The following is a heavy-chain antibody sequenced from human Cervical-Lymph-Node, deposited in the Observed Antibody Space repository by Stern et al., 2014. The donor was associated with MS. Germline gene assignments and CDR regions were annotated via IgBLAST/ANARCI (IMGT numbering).Heavy chain of an antibody. J-gene: IGHJ4*02. CDR1: GYDFAGYW. Sequence: EVQLVQSGAEVKKPGGSLKISCTTSGYDFAGYWIGWVRQLPGKGLEWMGSIYPRDSDTRYTPSFQGHVTISADRSINTAYLQWSSLRASDTGMYYCAKLRTTMAVDSWGQGTLVIVSS. V-gene: IGHV5-51*01. D-gene: IGHD4/OR15-4a*01. CDR3: AKLRTTMAVDS. CDR2: IYPRDSDT.